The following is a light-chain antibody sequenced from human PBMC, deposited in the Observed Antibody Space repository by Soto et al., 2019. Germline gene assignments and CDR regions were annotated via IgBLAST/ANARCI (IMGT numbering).Light chain of an antibody. J-gene: IGKJ1*01. CDR1: KGSSKN. Sequence: LTHARATPSSSGPETGTPCRRNHKGSSKNLAWYQQKPGQDPRIIIYGESSRATGITDRLSGSGYGKDFTINISRLETEDFAVYYCQQYSNWLRTVGQGTKVEIK. V-gene: IGKV3D-20*02. CDR2: GES. CDR3: QQYSNWLRT.